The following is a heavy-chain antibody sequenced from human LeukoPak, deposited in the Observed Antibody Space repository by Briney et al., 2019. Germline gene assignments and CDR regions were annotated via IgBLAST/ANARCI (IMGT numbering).Heavy chain of an antibody. J-gene: IGHJ3*02. CDR2: IYSSRTP. V-gene: IGHV4-61*03. Sequence: GLEWXGYIYSSRTPNSTPSLKRRVTISVHTSKTHFSLKLRSVTAAHPAVYYCARPDSSSGYPDAFDIWGQGTMVTVSS. D-gene: IGHD3-3*01. CDR3: ARPDSSSGYPDAFDI.